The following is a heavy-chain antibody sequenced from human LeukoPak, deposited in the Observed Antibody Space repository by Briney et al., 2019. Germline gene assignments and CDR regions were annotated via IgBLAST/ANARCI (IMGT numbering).Heavy chain of an antibody. V-gene: IGHV4-34*01. CDR2: INHSGST. CDR1: GGSFSGYY. Sequence: SETLSLTCAVYGGSFSGYYWSWIRQPPGKGLEWIGEINHSGSTNYNPSLKSRVTISVDTSKNQFSLKLSSVTAADTAVYYCARLGGSSPLYYYYGMDVWGQGTTVTVSS. D-gene: IGHD6-6*01. CDR3: ARLGGSSPLYYYYGMDV. J-gene: IGHJ6*02.